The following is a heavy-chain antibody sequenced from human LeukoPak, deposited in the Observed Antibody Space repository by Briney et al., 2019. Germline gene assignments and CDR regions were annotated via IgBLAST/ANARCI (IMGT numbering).Heavy chain of an antibody. J-gene: IGHJ4*02. Sequence: SETLSLTCTVSGGSISSYYWSWIRQPPGKGLEWIGYIYYSGSTNYNPSLKSRVTISVDTSKNQFSLKLSSVTAADTAVYYCARVRGSGYPHYFDYWGRGTLVTVSS. V-gene: IGHV4-59*01. CDR3: ARVRGSGYPHYFDY. D-gene: IGHD3-22*01. CDR1: GGSISSYY. CDR2: IYYSGST.